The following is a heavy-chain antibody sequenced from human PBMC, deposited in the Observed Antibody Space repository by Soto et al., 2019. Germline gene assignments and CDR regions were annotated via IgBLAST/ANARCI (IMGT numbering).Heavy chain of an antibody. CDR2: INHSGST. V-gene: IGHV4-34*01. CDR3: ARSGDYGDYDGWREIWGYYYYGMDV. J-gene: IGHJ6*02. Sequence: SETLSLTCAVYGLSFGGYYWSWIRQPPGKGLEWIGEINHSGSTNYNPSLKSRVTISVDTSKNQFSLKLSSVTAADTAVYYCARSGDYGDYDGWREIWGYYYYGMDVWGQGTTVTVSS. D-gene: IGHD4-17*01. CDR1: GLSFGGYY.